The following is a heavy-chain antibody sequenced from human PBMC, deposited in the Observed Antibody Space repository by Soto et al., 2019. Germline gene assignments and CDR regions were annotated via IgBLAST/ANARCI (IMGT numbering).Heavy chain of an antibody. V-gene: IGHV3-9*01. J-gene: IGHJ3*02. D-gene: IGHD3-3*01. CDR3: ASYDFWSGYAFDI. CDR2: ISWNSGSI. Sequence: GGSLRLSCAASGFTFDDYAMHWVRQAPGKGLEWVSGISWNSGSIGYADSVKGRFTISRDNAKNSLYLQMNSLRAEDTALYYCASYDFWSGYAFDIWGQGTMVTVSS. CDR1: GFTFDDYA.